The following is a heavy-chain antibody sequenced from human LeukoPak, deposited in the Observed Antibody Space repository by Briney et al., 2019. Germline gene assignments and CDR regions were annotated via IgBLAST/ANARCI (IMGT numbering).Heavy chain of an antibody. J-gene: IGHJ4*02. CDR1: RYTFTGYY. CDR2: INPNSGGT. CDR3: ARDQRLWWSRGVYYFDY. D-gene: IGHD2-21*01. Sequence: GASVKVSCKASRYTFTGYYMHWVRQAPGPGLEWMGWINPNSGGTNYAQKFQGRVTTTRDTSISTAYMELRRLRDDDTAVYYCARDQRLWWSRGVYYFDYWGQGTLVTVSS. V-gene: IGHV1-2*02.